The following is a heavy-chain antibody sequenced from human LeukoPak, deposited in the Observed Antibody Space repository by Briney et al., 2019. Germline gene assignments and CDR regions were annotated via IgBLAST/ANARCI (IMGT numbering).Heavy chain of an antibody. CDR1: GYTFTGFY. Sequence: ASVKVSCKTSGYTFTGFYLHWVRQAPGQGLEWMGRINPNSGDTKYSQKFQGRVTMTGDSSISTGYMELSSLRSDDTAVYFCVRVSPYHFGLDSWGQGALVTVSS. D-gene: IGHD3-3*01. J-gene: IGHJ4*02. CDR3: VRVSPYHFGLDS. CDR2: INPNSGDT. V-gene: IGHV1-2*06.